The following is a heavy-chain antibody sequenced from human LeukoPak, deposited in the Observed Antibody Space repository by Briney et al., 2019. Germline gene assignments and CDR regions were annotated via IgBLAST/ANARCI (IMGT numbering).Heavy chain of an antibody. J-gene: IGHJ4*02. CDR2: IYHSGST. Sequence: SQTLSLTCAVSGGSINSDNYSWSWIRQPPGEGLEWIGYIYHSGSTYYNPSLKSRVTMSVDRSKNQFSLKLNSVTAADTAVYFCARKGYTYGYFFDYWGQGTLVTVSS. V-gene: IGHV4-30-2*01. CDR1: GGSINSDNYS. CDR3: ARKGYTYGYFFDY. D-gene: IGHD5-18*01.